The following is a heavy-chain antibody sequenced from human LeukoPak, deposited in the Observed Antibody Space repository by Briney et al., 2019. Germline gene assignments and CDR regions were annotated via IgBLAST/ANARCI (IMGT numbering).Heavy chain of an antibody. V-gene: IGHV3-21*01. J-gene: IGHJ6*02. CDR1: GFTFSTYS. CDR3: AKDHIVATNYYYYGMDV. D-gene: IGHD5-12*01. CDR2: ISSSSSDI. Sequence: GGSLRLSCAASGFTFSTYSMNWVRQAPGKGLEWVSSISSSSSDIYYADSMKGRFTISRDNAKSSLYLQMNSLRAEDTAVYYCAKDHIVATNYYYYGMDVWGQGTTVTVSS.